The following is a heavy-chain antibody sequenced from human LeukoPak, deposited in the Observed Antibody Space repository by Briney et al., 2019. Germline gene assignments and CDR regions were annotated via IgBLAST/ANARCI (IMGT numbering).Heavy chain of an antibody. CDR1: GGSFSGYY. D-gene: IGHD5-12*01. J-gene: IGHJ4*02. CDR2: ISYGGNT. CDR3: ARAPVATPSEFDY. V-gene: IGHV4-34*01. Sequence: SETLSLTCAVYGGSFSGYYWSWIRQPPGKGLEWIGYISYGGNTYYNPSLKSRVAISADTPKNQFSLKLSSTTAADTAVYYCARAPVATPSEFDYWGQGTLVTVSS.